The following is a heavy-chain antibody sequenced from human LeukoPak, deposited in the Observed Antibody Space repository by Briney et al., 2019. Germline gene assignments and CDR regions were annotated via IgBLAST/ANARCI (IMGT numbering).Heavy chain of an antibody. D-gene: IGHD1-26*01. CDR1: GFTFSSYE. V-gene: IGHV3-48*03. CDR2: ISSSGSTI. CDR3: ARDAGATTDYYYGMDV. J-gene: IGHJ6*02. Sequence: PGGSLRLSCAASGFTFSSYEMNWVRQAPGKGLEWVSYISSSGSTIYYADSVKGRFTISRDNAKDSLYLQMNSLRAEDTAVYYCARDAGATTDYYYGMDVWGQGTTVTVSS.